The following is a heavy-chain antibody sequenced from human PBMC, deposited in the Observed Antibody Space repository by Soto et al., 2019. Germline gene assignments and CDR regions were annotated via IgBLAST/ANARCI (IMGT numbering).Heavy chain of an antibody. V-gene: IGHV4-59*01. Sequence: SETLYLTCTVSGGSISSYYWSWIRQPPGKGLEWIGYIYYSGSTNYNPSLKSRVTISVDTSKNQFSLKLSSVTAADTAVYYCARDRGSSGWYGEFDYWGQGTLVTVSS. CDR1: GGSISSYY. J-gene: IGHJ4*02. CDR3: ARDRGSSGWYGEFDY. D-gene: IGHD6-19*01. CDR2: IYYSGST.